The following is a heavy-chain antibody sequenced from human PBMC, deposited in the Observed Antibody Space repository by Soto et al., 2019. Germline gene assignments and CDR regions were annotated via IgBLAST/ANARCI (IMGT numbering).Heavy chain of an antibody. CDR1: GFTFSSYA. J-gene: IGHJ4*01. CDR3: ARGNIVGATEY. V-gene: IGHV3-30-3*01. CDR2: ISYDGSNK. Sequence: QVQLVESGGGVVQPGRSLRLSCAASGFTFSSYAMHWVRQAPGKGLEWVAVISYDGSNKYYADSVKGRFTISRDNSKNTLYLQMNSLRAEDTAVYYCARGNIVGATEYWGQGTLVTVSS. D-gene: IGHD1-26*01.